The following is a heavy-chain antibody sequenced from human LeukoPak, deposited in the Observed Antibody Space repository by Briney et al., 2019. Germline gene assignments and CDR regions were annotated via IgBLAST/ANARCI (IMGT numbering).Heavy chain of an antibody. CDR2: INDRGTT. CDR1: GGSFTGYF. J-gene: IGHJ4*02. CDR3: ARDPTTVVTVPYYFDF. Sequence: SETLSLTCAVYGGSFTGYFWNWIRQSPGKGLEWIAEINDRGTTNYNPLLKSRVTISVDTSKNQFSLKLTSVIAADTGVYYCARDPTTVVTVPYYFDFWGQGTPVTVSS. D-gene: IGHD4-23*01. V-gene: IGHV4-34*01.